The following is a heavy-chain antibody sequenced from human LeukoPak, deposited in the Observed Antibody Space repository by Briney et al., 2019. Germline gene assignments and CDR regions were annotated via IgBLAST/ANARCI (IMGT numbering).Heavy chain of an antibody. J-gene: IGHJ4*02. CDR3: ARDQLYCTGGYCYFDS. CDR2: LNGDGRSR. D-gene: IGHD2-8*02. V-gene: IGHV3-74*01. Sequence: PGWSLTLSCVAYRFTFSSYWMHWVRQAAGRGLVWVSRLNGDGRSRSYAASVRGRFTISRHNTKNTTYLKMNSLRAEDTALYYCARDQLYCTGGYCYFDSWGQGTLVTVSS. CDR1: RFTFSSYW.